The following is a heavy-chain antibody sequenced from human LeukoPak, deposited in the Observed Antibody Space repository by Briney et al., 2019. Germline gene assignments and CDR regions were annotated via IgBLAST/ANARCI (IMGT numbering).Heavy chain of an antibody. CDR3: ASTEKGYCSGGSCSLAY. CDR2: ISSSSSYI. J-gene: IGHJ4*02. Sequence: GGSLRLSCAGSGFTFSSYSMNWVRQAPGKGLEWVSSISSSSSYIYYADSVKGRFTISRDNAKNSLYLQMNSLRAEDTAVYYCASTEKGYCSGGSCSLAYWGQGTLATVSS. V-gene: IGHV3-21*01. D-gene: IGHD2-15*01. CDR1: GFTFSSYS.